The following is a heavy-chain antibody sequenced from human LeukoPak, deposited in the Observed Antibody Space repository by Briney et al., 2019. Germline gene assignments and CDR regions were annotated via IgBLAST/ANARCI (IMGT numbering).Heavy chain of an antibody. CDR3: ARVSRYYFDY. CDR2: IIPICGTA. J-gene: IGHJ4*02. V-gene: IGHV1-69*01. Sequence: GSPVKVSCKASGGTFSSYAISWVRQAPGQGLEWMVVIIPICGTANLAQEFQGRVTITADESTSTAYMERSSRRSEDTAVYYCARVSRYYFDYWGQGTLGTVSS. CDR1: GGTFSSYA.